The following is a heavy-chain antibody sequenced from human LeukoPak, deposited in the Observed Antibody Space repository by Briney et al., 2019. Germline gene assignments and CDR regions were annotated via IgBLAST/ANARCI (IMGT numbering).Heavy chain of an antibody. CDR1: GYTFTSYA. CDR2: INAGNGNT. D-gene: IGHD2-15*01. CDR3: ARRLGGGTYFDY. V-gene: IGHV1-3*01. Sequence: ASVKVSCKASGYTFTSYAMHWVRRAPGQRLEWMGWINAGNGNTKYSQKFQGRVTITRDTSASTAYMELSSLRSEDTAVYYCARRLGGGTYFDYWGQGTLVTVSS. J-gene: IGHJ4*02.